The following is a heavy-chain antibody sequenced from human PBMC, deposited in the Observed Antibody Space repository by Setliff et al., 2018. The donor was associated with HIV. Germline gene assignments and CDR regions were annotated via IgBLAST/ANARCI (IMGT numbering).Heavy chain of an antibody. V-gene: IGHV4-39*06. J-gene: IGHJ5*02. CDR3: ASQPYNSGWFGGWFDP. CDR1: GGSISSSSYF. CDR2: ISISGDT. D-gene: IGHD6-19*01. Sequence: SETLSLTCTVSGGSISSSSYFWGWIRQPPGKGLEWIGSISISGDTNYNPSLTSRVIISVDPSKNQFTLMLNSVTAADTAVYYCASQPYNSGWFGGWFDPWGQGTLVTVSS.